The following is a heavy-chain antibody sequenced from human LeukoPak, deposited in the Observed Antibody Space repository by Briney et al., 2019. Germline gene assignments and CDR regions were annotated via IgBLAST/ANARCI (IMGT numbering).Heavy chain of an antibody. Sequence: QSGGSLRLSCAASGFTFSSYAMHWVRQAPGKGLEWVAVISYDGSNKYYADSVKGRFTISRDNSKNTLYLQMNSLRAEDKAVYYCARDAFRGSGWYAHFDYWGQGTLVTVSS. J-gene: IGHJ4*02. V-gene: IGHV3-30-3*01. D-gene: IGHD6-19*01. CDR3: ARDAFRGSGWYAHFDY. CDR1: GFTFSSYA. CDR2: ISYDGSNK.